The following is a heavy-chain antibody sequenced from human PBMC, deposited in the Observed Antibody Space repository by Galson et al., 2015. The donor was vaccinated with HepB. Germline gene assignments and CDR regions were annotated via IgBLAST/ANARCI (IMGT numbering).Heavy chain of an antibody. CDR2: TYYRSKWYN. CDR1: GDSVSSNSAA. V-gene: IGHV6-1*01. J-gene: IGHJ4*02. CDR3: ARGGAAAGIGLEF. D-gene: IGHD6-13*01. Sequence: CAISGDSVSSNSAAWNWIRQSPSRGLEWLGKTYYRSKWYNDYAESVKSRITINPDTSKNQFSLQLNSVTPEDTAVYYCARGGAAAGIGLEFWGQGTLVTVSS.